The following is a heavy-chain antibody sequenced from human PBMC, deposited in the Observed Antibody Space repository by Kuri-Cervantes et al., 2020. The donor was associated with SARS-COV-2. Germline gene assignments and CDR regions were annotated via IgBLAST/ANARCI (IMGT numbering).Heavy chain of an antibody. V-gene: IGHV3-30-3*01. CDR1: GFTFSSYA. Sequence: GGSLRLFCAASGFTFSSYAMHWVRQAPGKGLEWVAVISYDGSNKYYADSVKGRFTISRDNSKNTLYLQMNSLRAEDTAVYYCARARAAAGTFIEYFQHWGQGTLVTVSS. J-gene: IGHJ1*01. CDR2: ISYDGSNK. D-gene: IGHD6-13*01. CDR3: ARARAAAGTFIEYFQH.